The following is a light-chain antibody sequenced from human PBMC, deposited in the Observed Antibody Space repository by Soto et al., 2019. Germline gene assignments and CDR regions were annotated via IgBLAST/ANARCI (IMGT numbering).Light chain of an antibody. Sequence: EIVLTQSPDTLSLSPGERVTFSCRASQSIGSSNLAWYQQKPGQAPRLLIYGASSRATGIPDRFSGSGSGTDFTLTISRLEPEDFTVYYCQQYGTLPTTFGPGTKVDIK. CDR2: GAS. CDR3: QQYGTLPTT. J-gene: IGKJ3*01. CDR1: QSIGSSN. V-gene: IGKV3-20*01.